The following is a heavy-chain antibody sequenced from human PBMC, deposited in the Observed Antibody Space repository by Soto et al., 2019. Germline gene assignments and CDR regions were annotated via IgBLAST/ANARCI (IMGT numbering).Heavy chain of an antibody. CDR3: ARGRLHLGELSLMDY. D-gene: IGHD3-16*02. V-gene: IGHV4-34*01. J-gene: IGHJ4*02. CDR2: INHSGST. Sequence: PSETLSLTCAVYGGSFSGYYWSWIRQPPGKGLEWIGEINHSGSTNYNPSLKSRVTISVDTSKNQFSLKLSSVTAADTAVYYCARGRLHLGELSLMDYWGQGTLVTAPQ. CDR1: GGSFSGYY.